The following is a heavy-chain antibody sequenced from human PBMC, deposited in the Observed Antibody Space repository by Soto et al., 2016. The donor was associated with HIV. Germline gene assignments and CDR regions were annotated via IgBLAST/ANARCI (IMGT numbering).Heavy chain of an antibody. CDR3: AREHRLQLERLPDAFDI. V-gene: IGHV3-21*01. D-gene: IGHD1-1*01. CDR2: ISSSSSYI. Sequence: EVQLVESGGGLVKPGGSLRLSCAASGFTFSSYSMNWVRQAPGKGLEWVSSISSSSSYIYYADSVKGRFTISRDNAKNSLYLQMNSLRAEDTAVYYCAREHRLQLERLPDAFDIWGQGTMVTVSS. J-gene: IGHJ3*02. CDR1: GFTFSSYS.